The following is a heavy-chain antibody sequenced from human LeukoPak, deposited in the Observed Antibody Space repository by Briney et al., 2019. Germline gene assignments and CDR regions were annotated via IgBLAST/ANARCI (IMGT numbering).Heavy chain of an antibody. CDR1: GGSISTYY. CDR2: IHASGPT. V-gene: IGHV4-4*09. J-gene: IGHJ4*02. CDR3: ARHDAGIAARPFDN. Sequence: SETLSLTCTVSGGSISTYYWSWIRRPPGKGLEWISYIHASGPTNYNPSLKSRITISVDTSTNKFSLKLSSVTAADTAVYYCARHDAGIAARPFDNWGQGTLVTVSS. D-gene: IGHD6-6*01.